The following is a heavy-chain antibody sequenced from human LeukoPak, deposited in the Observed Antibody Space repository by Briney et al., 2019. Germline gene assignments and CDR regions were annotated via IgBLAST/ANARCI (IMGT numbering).Heavy chain of an antibody. J-gene: IGHJ6*03. Sequence: PGGSLRLSCAASGFTFSNYWMHWVRQAPGKGLVWVSRINSDGINTSYADSVKGRFTISRDNAKNTLNLQMNSLRAEDTAVYYCARDVVVPAASYYYYYMDVWGKGTTVTISS. V-gene: IGHV3-74*01. CDR3: ARDVVVPAASYYYYYMDV. CDR1: GFTFSNYW. CDR2: INSDGINT. D-gene: IGHD2-2*01.